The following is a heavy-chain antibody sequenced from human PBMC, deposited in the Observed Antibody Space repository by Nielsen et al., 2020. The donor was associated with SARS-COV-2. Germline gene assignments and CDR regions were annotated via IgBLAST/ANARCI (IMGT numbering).Heavy chain of an antibody. D-gene: IGHD6-13*01. J-gene: IGHJ4*02. CDR2: ISGGSTYI. Sequence: GESLKISCKGSGYSYTSYWMGWVRQAPGKGLEWLSSISGGSTYIYQADSLKGRFTISRDNSKNTAYLQMDSLRADDTAVYYCASSSGFSSSWPFDCWGQGTQVTVSS. CDR3: ASSSGFSSSWPFDC. V-gene: IGHV3-21*01. CDR1: GYSYTSYW.